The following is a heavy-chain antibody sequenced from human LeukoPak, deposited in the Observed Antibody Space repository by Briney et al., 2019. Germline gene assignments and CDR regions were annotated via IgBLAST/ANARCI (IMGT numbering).Heavy chain of an antibody. Sequence: SETLSLTCSVWGGSMRSYYGSCIREPPGEGLEGSGYIYYSGSTNYNASLKSRVTISVDTSMNQFSLKLSSVTAADTAVYYCARATDSSGWYSVWYFDLWGRGTLVTVSS. J-gene: IGHJ2*01. V-gene: IGHV4-59*13. CDR3: ARATDSSGWYSVWYFDL. CDR2: IYYSGST. CDR1: GGSMRSYY. D-gene: IGHD6-19*01.